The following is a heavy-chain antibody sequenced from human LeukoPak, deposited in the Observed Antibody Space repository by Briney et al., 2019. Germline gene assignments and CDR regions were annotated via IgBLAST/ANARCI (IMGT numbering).Heavy chain of an antibody. CDR3: ARSTYYYDSSGPDDAFDI. D-gene: IGHD3-22*01. V-gene: IGHV4-39*01. J-gene: IGHJ3*02. CDR1: GGSISSGGYY. Sequence: SETLSLTCAVSGGSISSGGYYWGWIRQPPGKGLEWIGSIYYSGSTYYNPSLKSRVTISVDTSKNQFSLKLSSVTAADTAVYYCARSTYYYDSSGPDDAFDIWGQGTMVTVPS. CDR2: IYYSGST.